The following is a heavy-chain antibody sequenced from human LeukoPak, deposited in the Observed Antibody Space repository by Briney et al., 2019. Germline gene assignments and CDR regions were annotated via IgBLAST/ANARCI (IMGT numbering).Heavy chain of an antibody. V-gene: IGHV1-69*01. J-gene: IGHJ6*02. D-gene: IGHD3-16*01. CDR3: ARAGGITTANYYYYGMDV. CDR2: IIPIFGTA. Sequence: GASVKVSCKASGGTFSSYAISWVRQAPGQGLEWMGGIIPIFGTANYAQKFQGRVTITADESTSTAYMELSSLRSEDTAVYYCARAGGITTANYYYYGMDVWGQGTTVTVSS. CDR1: GGTFSSYA.